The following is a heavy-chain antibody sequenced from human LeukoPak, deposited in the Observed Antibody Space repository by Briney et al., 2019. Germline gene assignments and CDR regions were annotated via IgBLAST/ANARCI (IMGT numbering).Heavy chain of an antibody. V-gene: IGHV3-30*04. CDR3: ARDYYNYQNGFDI. CDR1: GFTFSSYA. Sequence: PGGSLRLSCAASGFTFSSYAMHWVRQAPGKGLEWVAVISYDGSNKYYADSVKGRFTISRDNSKNTLYLQMNSLRAEDTAVYYCARDYYNYQNGFDIWGQGTMVTVSS. CDR2: ISYDGSNK. J-gene: IGHJ3*02. D-gene: IGHD3-10*01.